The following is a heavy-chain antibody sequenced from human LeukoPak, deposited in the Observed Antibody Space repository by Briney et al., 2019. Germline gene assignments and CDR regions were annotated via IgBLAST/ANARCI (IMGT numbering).Heavy chain of an antibody. D-gene: IGHD5-12*01. CDR2: IYTSGST. Sequence: PSETLSLTCTGSGGSISSGSYYWSWIRQPAGKGLEWIGRIYTSGSTNYNPSLKSRVTISVDTSKNQFSLKLSSVTAADTAVYYCARGTLVEDRYSGYEWEEFDYWGQGTLVTVSS. CDR3: ARGTLVEDRYSGYEWEEFDY. J-gene: IGHJ4*02. V-gene: IGHV4-61*02. CDR1: GGSISSGSYY.